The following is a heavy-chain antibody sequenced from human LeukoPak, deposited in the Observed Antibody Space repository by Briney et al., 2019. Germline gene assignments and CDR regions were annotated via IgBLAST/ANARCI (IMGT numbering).Heavy chain of an antibody. CDR2: IIPIFGTA. J-gene: IGHJ5*02. CDR3: ARGWFFGVVILSWFDP. V-gene: IGHV1-69*05. CDR1: GGTCSSYA. D-gene: IGHD3-3*01. Sequence: ASVKVSCKASGGTCSSYAISWVRQAPGQGLEWMGGIIPIFGTANYAQKFQGRVTITTDESTSTAYMELSSLRSEDTAVYYCARGWFFGVVILSWFDPWGQGTLVTVSS.